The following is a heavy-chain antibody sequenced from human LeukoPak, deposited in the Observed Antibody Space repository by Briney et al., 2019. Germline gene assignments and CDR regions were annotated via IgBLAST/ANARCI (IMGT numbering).Heavy chain of an antibody. J-gene: IGHJ4*02. D-gene: IGHD2-2*01. Sequence: GRSLRLSCAASGFTFSSYGMHWVRQAPGMGLEWVAVIWYDGSNKYYADSVKGRFTISRDNSKNTLYLQMNSLRAEDTAVYYCARDSRQAFDYWGQGTLVTVSS. CDR3: ARDSRQAFDY. CDR1: GFTFSSYG. V-gene: IGHV3-33*01. CDR2: IWYDGSNK.